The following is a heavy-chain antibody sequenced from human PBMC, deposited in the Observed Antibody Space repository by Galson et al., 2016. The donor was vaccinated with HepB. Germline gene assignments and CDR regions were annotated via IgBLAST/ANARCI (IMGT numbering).Heavy chain of an antibody. CDR3: ARPGVEGGYFCDD. CDR1: GGSFSGYF. V-gene: IGHV4-34*01. D-gene: IGHD3-22*01. J-gene: IGHJ4*02. CDR2: LNRSGRS. Sequence: SETLSLTCAVYGGSFSGYFWSWIRQPPGKGLEWIGELNRSGRSNYNPSLKSRVTMSLGTSKNQFSLKLSSVTAADTAVYYCARPGVEGGYFCDDWGQGTLVTVSS.